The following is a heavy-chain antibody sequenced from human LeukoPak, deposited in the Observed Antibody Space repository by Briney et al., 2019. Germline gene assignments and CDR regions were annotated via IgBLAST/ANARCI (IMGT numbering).Heavy chain of an antibody. CDR2: INPNSGGT. V-gene: IGHV1-2*02. CDR3: AREYCSSTSCFPFDY. D-gene: IGHD2-2*01. J-gene: IGHJ4*02. CDR1: GYTFTGYY. Sequence: HRASVKVSCKASGYTFTGYYMHWVRQAPGQGLERMGWINPNSGGTNYAQKFQGRVTMTRDTSISTAYMELSRLRSDDTAVYYCAREYCSSTSCFPFDYWGQGTLVTVSS.